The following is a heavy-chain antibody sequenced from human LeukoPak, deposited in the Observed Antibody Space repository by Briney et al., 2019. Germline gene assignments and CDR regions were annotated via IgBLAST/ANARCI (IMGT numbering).Heavy chain of an antibody. CDR2: MNPNSGNT. CDR3: ARARHLALRFLEWSYYYYYMDV. J-gene: IGHJ6*03. V-gene: IGHV1-8*03. Sequence: GASVKVSCKASGYTFTSYDINWVRQATGQGLEWMGWMNPNSGNTGYAQKFQGRVTITRNTSISTAYMELSSLRSEDTAVYYCARARHLALRFLEWSYYYYYMDVWGKGTTVTVSS. CDR1: GYTFTSYD. D-gene: IGHD3-3*01.